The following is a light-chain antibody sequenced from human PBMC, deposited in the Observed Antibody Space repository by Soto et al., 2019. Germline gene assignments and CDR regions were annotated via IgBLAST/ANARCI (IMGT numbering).Light chain of an antibody. J-gene: IGLJ2*01. CDR1: KIGSKS. V-gene: IGLV3-21*04. Sequence: SYELTQPPSVSVAPGKTARITCGGNKIGSKSVHWYQQKPGQAPVLVIYYYSDRPSGNPERFSGSNSGNTATLTISRVEAGDEADYYCQVWDISSDHVVFGGGTKLTVL. CDR3: QVWDISSDHVV. CDR2: YYS.